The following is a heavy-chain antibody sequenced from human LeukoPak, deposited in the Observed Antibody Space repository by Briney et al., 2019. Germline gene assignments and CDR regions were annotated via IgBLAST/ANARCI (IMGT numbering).Heavy chain of an antibody. J-gene: IGHJ6*02. CDR2: INSDGSST. D-gene: IGHD3-10*01. Sequence: GGSLRLSCAASGFTFGSYWMHWVRQAPGKGLVWVSRINSDGSSTSYADSVKGRFTISRDNAKNTLYLQMNSLRAEDTAVYYCARDRLGSYYYYYYYGMDVWGQGTTVTVSS. CDR1: GFTFGSYW. CDR3: ARDRLGSYYYYYYYGMDV. V-gene: IGHV3-74*01.